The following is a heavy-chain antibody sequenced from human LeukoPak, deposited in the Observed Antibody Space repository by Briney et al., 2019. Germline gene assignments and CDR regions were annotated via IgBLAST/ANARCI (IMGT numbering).Heavy chain of an antibody. CDR3: ARDLGQYYDTSDNWFDP. CDR2: IKSDGINT. V-gene: IGHV3-74*01. Sequence: GGSLRLSCAASGFTFSNYWMHWVRQAPGKGLVWVSRIKSDGINTSYADSVKGRFTISRGNAKNTLNLQMNSLRAEDTAVYYCARDLGQYYDTSDNWFDPWGQGTLVTVSS. J-gene: IGHJ5*02. D-gene: IGHD3-22*01. CDR1: GFTFSNYW.